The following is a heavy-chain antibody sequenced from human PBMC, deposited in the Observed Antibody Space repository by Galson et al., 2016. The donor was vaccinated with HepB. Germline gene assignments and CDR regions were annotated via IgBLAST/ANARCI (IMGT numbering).Heavy chain of an antibody. Sequence: SLRLSCAASGFTFDDYAMHWVRQAPGKGLEWVSGISWNSGSIGYADSVKGRFSISRDNAKNSLYLQMNSLRAEDTAFYYCAKVTPMLRNVGAFDIWGQGTMVTVSS. J-gene: IGHJ3*02. CDR3: AKVTPMLRNVGAFDI. CDR2: ISWNSGSI. V-gene: IGHV3-9*01. D-gene: IGHD2-8*01. CDR1: GFTFDDYA.